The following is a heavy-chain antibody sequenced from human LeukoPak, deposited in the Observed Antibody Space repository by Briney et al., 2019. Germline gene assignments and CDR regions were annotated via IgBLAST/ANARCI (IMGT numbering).Heavy chain of an antibody. CDR2: INSDGSST. CDR1: GFTFSSYW. J-gene: IGHJ4*02. V-gene: IGHV3-74*01. CDR3: ASIGLAARPAH. Sequence: GGSLRLSCAASGFTFSSYWMHWVRQAPGKGLVWVSRINSDGSSTSYADSVKGRFTISRDNAKNTLYLQMNSLRAEDTAVYYCASIGLAARPAHWGQGTLVTVSS. D-gene: IGHD6-6*01.